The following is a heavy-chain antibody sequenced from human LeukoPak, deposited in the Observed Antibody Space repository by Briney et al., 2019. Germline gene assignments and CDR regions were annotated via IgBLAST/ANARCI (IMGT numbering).Heavy chain of an antibody. CDR1: GFTFDDYG. CDR2: INWNGGST. D-gene: IGHD2-2*01. J-gene: IGHJ3*02. CDR3: ATHCSSVSCSLATFDI. Sequence: GGSLRLSCAASGFTFDDYGMSWVRQAPGKGLEWVSGINWNGGSTGYADSVKGRFTISRDNAKNSLYLQMNSLRAEDTAVYYCATHCSSVSCSLATFDIWGQGTMVTVSS. V-gene: IGHV3-20*04.